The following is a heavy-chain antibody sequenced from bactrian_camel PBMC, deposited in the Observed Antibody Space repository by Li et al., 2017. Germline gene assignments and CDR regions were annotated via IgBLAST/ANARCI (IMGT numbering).Heavy chain of an antibody. Sequence: HVQLVESGGGSVQAGGSLRLSCAASGDISGGYCMAWFREAPGKDREAVATIYTGGGSAYYVDSVKGRFTLSEDNAKNTLYLQMNTLKPDDTAMYYCAAKMGQRCGAYCEQYNYWGQGTQVTVS. J-gene: IGHJ4*01. CDR1: GDISGGYC. D-gene: IGHD1*01. V-gene: IGHV3S1*01. CDR2: IYTGGGSA. CDR3: AAKMGQRCGAYCEQYNY.